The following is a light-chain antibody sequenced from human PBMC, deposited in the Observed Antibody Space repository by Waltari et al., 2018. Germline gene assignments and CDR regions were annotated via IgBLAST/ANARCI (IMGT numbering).Light chain of an antibody. J-gene: IGLJ3*02. CDR3: QSSDSSTWV. CDR2: ENH. Sequence: QQRPGTPPTTLIYENHQRPSGVPDRFSGSIDSSSNSASLTISQLKTEDEADYYCQSSDSSTWVFGGGTKLTVL. V-gene: IGLV6-57*01.